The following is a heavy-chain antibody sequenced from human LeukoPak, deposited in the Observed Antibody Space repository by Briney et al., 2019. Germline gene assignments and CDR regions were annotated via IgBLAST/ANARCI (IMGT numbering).Heavy chain of an antibody. Sequence: NPSETLSLTCTVSGGSISSYYWSWIRQPAGKGLEWIGRIYTSGSTNYNPSLKSRVTMSVDTSKNQFSLKLSSVTAADTAVYYCARANYDFWSGYYVDYWGQGTLVTVSS. V-gene: IGHV4-4*07. CDR1: GGSISSYY. CDR2: IYTSGST. D-gene: IGHD3-3*01. CDR3: ARANYDFWSGYYVDY. J-gene: IGHJ4*02.